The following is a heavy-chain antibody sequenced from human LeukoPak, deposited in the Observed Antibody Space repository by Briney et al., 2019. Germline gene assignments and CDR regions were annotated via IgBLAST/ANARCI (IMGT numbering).Heavy chain of an antibody. CDR3: AGGRRDGYNYYYYGMDV. D-gene: IGHD5-24*01. Sequence: GGSLRLSCAASGFTFRSYEMNWVRQAPGKGLEWVSYISSSGSTIYYADSVKGRFTISRDNAKNSLYLQMNSLRAEDTAVYYCAGGRRDGYNYYYYGMDVWGQGTTVTVSS. V-gene: IGHV3-48*03. CDR1: GFTFRSYE. J-gene: IGHJ6*02. CDR2: ISSSGSTI.